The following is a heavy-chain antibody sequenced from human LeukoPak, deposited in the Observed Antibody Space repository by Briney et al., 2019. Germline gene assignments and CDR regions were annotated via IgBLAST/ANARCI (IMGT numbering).Heavy chain of an antibody. V-gene: IGHV4-31*03. Sequence: SQTLSLTCTVSGGSISSGGYYWSWIRQHPGKGLEWIGYIYYSGSTYYNPPPKSRVTISVDTSKNQFSLKLSSVTAADTAVYYCAGESPYYGMDVWGQGTTVTVSS. CDR1: GGSISSGGYY. CDR2: IYYSGST. CDR3: AGESPYYGMDV. J-gene: IGHJ6*02.